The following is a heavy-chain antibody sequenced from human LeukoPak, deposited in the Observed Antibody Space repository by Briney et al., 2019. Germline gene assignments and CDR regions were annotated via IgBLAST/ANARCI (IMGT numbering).Heavy chain of an antibody. CDR2: ISYDGSNK. Sequence: PGGSLRLSCAASGFTFSSYGMHWVRQAPGKGLEWVAVISYDGSNKYYADSVKGRFTISRDNSKNTLYLQMNSLSAEDTAVYYCAKDNDSSGYYYGLALDYWGQGTLVTVSS. J-gene: IGHJ4*02. CDR3: AKDNDSSGYYYGLALDY. D-gene: IGHD3-22*01. CDR1: GFTFSSYG. V-gene: IGHV3-30*18.